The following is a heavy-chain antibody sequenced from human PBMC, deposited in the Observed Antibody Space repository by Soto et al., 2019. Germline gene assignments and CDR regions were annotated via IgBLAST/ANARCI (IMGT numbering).Heavy chain of an antibody. CDR1: GGSISSSSYY. CDR2: IYYSGST. V-gene: IGHV4-39*01. J-gene: IGHJ4*02. D-gene: IGHD3-22*01. Sequence: SETLSLTCTVSGGSISSSSYYWGWIRQPPGKGLEWIGSIYYSGSTYYNPSLKSRVTISVDTSKNQFSLKLSSVTAADTAVYYCARTGVYYYDSSAIDYWGQGTLVTVSS. CDR3: ARTGVYYYDSSAIDY.